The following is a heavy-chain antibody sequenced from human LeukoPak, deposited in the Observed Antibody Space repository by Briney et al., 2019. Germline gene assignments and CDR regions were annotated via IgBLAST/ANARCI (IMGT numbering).Heavy chain of an antibody. V-gene: IGHV1-2*02. Sequence: GASVKVSCKASGYTFTSYDINWVRQAPGQGLEWMGWINPNSGGTNYAQKFQGRVTMTRDTSISTAYMELSRLRSDDTAVYYCARDYRDGYNYESWWFDPWGQGTLVTVSS. J-gene: IGHJ5*02. CDR3: ARDYRDGYNYESWWFDP. CDR2: INPNSGGT. CDR1: GYTFTSYD. D-gene: IGHD5-24*01.